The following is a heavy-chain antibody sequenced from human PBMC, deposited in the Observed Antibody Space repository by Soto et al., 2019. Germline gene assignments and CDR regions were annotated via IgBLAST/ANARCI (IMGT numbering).Heavy chain of an antibody. D-gene: IGHD6-6*01. J-gene: IGHJ4*02. CDR2: IWYDGSNK. CDR1: GFAFSSYG. CDR3: ARGIAASPVLAAGPWGV. V-gene: IGHV3-33*01. Sequence: VQLVESGGGVVQPGRSLRLSCAASGFAFSSYGMHWVRQAPGKGLEWVAVIWYDGSNKYYADSVKGRFTISRDNSKNTLYLQMNSLRAEDTAVYYCARGIAASPVLAAGPWGVWGQGTLVTVSS.